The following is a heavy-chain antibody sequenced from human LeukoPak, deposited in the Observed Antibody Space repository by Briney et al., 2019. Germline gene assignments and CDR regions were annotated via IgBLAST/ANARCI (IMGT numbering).Heavy chain of an antibody. CDR3: AKDTYSSSLDY. V-gene: IGHV3-30*18. Sequence: GRSLRLSCAASGFTFSSYGMHWVRQAPGKGLEWVAVISYDGSNKYYADSVKGRFTISRDNSKNTLYLQMNSLRAEDTAVYYCAKDTYSSSLDYWGQGTLVIVSS. D-gene: IGHD6-13*01. J-gene: IGHJ4*02. CDR1: GFTFSSYG. CDR2: ISYDGSNK.